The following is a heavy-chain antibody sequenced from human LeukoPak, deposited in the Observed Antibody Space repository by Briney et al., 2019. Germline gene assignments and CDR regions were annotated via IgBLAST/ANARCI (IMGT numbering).Heavy chain of an antibody. Sequence: PGGSLRLSCEASGFNFRSYSMNWVRQAPGKGLEWVSSISSSSSYIYCADSVKGRFTISRDDAKNSLYLQMNSLRAEDTAVYYCARERDGSGNFHLDQWGQGTLVTVSS. CDR3: ARERDGSGNFHLDQ. D-gene: IGHD3-10*01. V-gene: IGHV3-21*01. J-gene: IGHJ4*02. CDR1: GFNFRSYS. CDR2: ISSSSSYI.